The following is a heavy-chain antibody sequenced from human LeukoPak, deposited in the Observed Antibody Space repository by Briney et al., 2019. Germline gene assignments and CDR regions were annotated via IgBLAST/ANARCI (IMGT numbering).Heavy chain of an antibody. Sequence: SETLSPTCTVSGGSISSYYWSWIRQPPGKGLERIRYIYYSGSTNYNPSLKSRVTISVDTSKNQFSLKLSSVTAADTAVYYCAFFPVDTAGEGGFDYWGQGTLVTVSS. V-gene: IGHV4-59*01. CDR2: IYYSGST. J-gene: IGHJ4*02. CDR3: AFFPVDTAGEGGFDY. CDR1: GGSISSYY. D-gene: IGHD5-18*01.